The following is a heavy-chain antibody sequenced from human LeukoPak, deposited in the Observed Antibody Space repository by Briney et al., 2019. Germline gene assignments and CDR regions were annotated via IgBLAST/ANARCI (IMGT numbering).Heavy chain of an antibody. CDR1: GYTFTGSGWY. CDR2: IHPSNGAT. Sequence: VASVKVSCKASGYTFTGSGWYLYWMRQAPGQGLECVGWIHPSNGATLYAQKFQGRVAMTTDTSISTAYMELSRLRPDDTAMYYCARDGPAQMVDFDYWGQGTLVTVSS. V-gene: IGHV1-2*02. D-gene: IGHD3-10*01. CDR3: ARDGPAQMVDFDY. J-gene: IGHJ4*02.